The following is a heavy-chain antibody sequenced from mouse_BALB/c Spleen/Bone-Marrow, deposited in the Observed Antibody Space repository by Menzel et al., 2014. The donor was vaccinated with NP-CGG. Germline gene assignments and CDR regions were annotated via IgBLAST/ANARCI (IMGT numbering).Heavy chain of an antibody. V-gene: IGHV1-59*01. CDR1: GYTFTSYW. CDR3: TRQDYYGNSYWYFDV. D-gene: IGHD1-1*01. Sequence: QVQLQQSGADLVRPGASVKLSCKASGYTFTSYWINWVKQRPGQGLEWIGNIYPSDSYTNYNHKFRDKATLTVDTSSSTAYMQLSSPTSEDSAVYYCTRQDYYGNSYWYFDVWGAGTTVTVSS. CDR2: IYPSDSYT. J-gene: IGHJ1*01.